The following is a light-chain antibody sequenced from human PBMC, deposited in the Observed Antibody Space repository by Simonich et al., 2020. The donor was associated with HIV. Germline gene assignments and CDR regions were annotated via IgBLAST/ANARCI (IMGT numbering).Light chain of an antibody. CDR1: QSISSW. J-gene: IGKJ1*01. Sequence: DIQMTQSPSTLSASVGDRVTITCRASQSISSWLAWYQQKPGKAPKLLIYKASSLESGFPSRFSGSGSGTEFTLTIRSRQPDDFATYYCQQYNRHSTFGQGTKVEIK. CDR3: QQYNRHST. CDR2: KAS. V-gene: IGKV1-5*03.